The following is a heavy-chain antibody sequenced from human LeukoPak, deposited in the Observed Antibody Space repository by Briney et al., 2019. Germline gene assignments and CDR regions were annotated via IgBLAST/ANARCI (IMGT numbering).Heavy chain of an antibody. V-gene: IGHV3-21*01. CDR2: ISSSSSYI. J-gene: IGHJ5*02. CDR1: GFTFSSYS. D-gene: IGHD6-6*01. Sequence: PGGSLRLSCAASGFTFSSYSMNWVRQAPGKGLEWVSSISSSSSYIYYADSVKGRFTISRDNAKSSLYLQMNSLRAEDTAVYYCARDLFSGIAARRPGYYNWFDPWGQGTLVTVSS. CDR3: ARDLFSGIAARRPGYYNWFDP.